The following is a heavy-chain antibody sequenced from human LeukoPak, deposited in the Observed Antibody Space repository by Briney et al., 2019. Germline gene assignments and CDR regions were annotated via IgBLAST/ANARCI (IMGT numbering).Heavy chain of an antibody. CDR3: AREYSWYYFDY. CDR2: IYHSGST. J-gene: IGHJ4*02. V-gene: IGHV4-38-2*02. CDR1: GYSISSGCY. D-gene: IGHD2-15*01. Sequence: SETLSLTCTVSGYSISSGCYWGWIRQPPGKGLEWIGSIYHSGSTYYNPSLKSRVTISVDTSKNQFSLKLSSVTAADTAVYYCAREYSWYYFDYWGQGTLVTVSS.